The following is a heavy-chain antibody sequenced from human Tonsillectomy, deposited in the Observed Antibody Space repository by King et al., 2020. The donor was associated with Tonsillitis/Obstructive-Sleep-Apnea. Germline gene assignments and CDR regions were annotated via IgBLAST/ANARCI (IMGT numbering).Heavy chain of an antibody. J-gene: IGHJ3*02. Sequence: EVQLVESGGGLVQPGGSLRLSCVASGFTLNHYWMTWVRQAPGKGLEWVANIKEDGSEKNYVDSVKGRFTVSRDNARNSLYLQMNSLRAEDTAVYYCARDLSVVVAAIWYDVHDIWGQGTMVTVSP. CDR3: ARDLSVVVAAIWYDVHDI. V-gene: IGHV3-7*01. CDR1: GFTLNHYW. D-gene: IGHD2-21*02. CDR2: IKEDGSEK.